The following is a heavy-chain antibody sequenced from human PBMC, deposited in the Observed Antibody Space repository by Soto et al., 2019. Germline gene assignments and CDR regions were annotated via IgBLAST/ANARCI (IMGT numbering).Heavy chain of an antibody. CDR3: ARDPSEGRVGNWFES. J-gene: IGHJ5*01. CDR1: GFTFSRYG. V-gene: IGHV3-21*01. D-gene: IGHD2-2*01. Sequence: EVQLVESGGGLVKPGGSLRLSCAASGFTFSRYGMIWVGQAPGKGLEWVSSISSSTSYVYYADSVKGRFSVSRDNAKKILYLEMYALRTEDTAVYYCARDPSEGRVGNWFESWGQGTLVTVSS. CDR2: ISSSTSYV.